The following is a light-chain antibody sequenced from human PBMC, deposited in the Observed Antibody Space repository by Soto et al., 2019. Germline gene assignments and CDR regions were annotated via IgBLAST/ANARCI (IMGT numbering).Light chain of an antibody. CDR2: YKSDSDK. J-gene: IGLJ2*01. Sequence: QSVLTQPSSLSASPGASASLACTLRSGINVITYSIYWYQQKPGSPPQYLLRYKSDSDKQQGSGVPSRFSGSKDVSANAGILLISGLQSEDEADYYCMIWHTSTSVFGGGTKLTVL. CDR3: MIWHTSTSV. V-gene: IGLV5-45*03. CDR1: SGINVITYS.